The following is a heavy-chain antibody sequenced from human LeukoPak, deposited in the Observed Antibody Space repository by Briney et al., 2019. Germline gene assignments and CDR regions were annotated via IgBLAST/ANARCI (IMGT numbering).Heavy chain of an antibody. V-gene: IGHV4-31*03. CDR2: IYYSGST. J-gene: IGHJ3*02. CDR3: ARAEDPTRAFDI. Sequence: PSETLSLTCTVSGGSISSGGYYWSWIRQHPGKGLEWIGYIYYSGSTYYNPSLKSRVTISVDTSKNQLSLKLSSVTAADTAVYYCARAEDPTRAFDIWGQGTMVTVSS. CDR1: GGSISSGGYY.